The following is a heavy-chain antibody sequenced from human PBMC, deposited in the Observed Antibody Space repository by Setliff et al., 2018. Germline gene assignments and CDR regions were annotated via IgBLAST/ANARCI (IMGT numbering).Heavy chain of an antibody. J-gene: IGHJ5*02. CDR2: ISSTGDDI. CDR1: GFSLNSFR. V-gene: IGHV3-21*01. D-gene: IGHD3-3*01. Sequence: PGGSLRLSCAASGFSLNSFRMTWIRQPPGKGLEWVSPISSTGDDIYYADPVKGRFTISRDNAENSLYLQMNSLRVEDTAVYYCARDNTLFGVVITGSWFDPWGQGTLVTVSS. CDR3: ARDNTLFGVVITGSWFDP.